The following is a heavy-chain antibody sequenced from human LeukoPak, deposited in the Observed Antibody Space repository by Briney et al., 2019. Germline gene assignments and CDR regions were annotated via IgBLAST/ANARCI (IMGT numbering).Heavy chain of an antibody. D-gene: IGHD2-15*01. CDR1: GYTFTSYD. CDR3: ARRHGRCSDGSCYYPDY. Sequence: ASVKVSCKSSGYTFTSYDINWVRQATGQGLEWMGWMNPNSGNTGYAQKFQGRVTMTRNSSITTAYMELSSLRSEDTAVYYCARRHGRCSDGSCYYPDYWGQGTLVTVSS. J-gene: IGHJ4*02. V-gene: IGHV1-8*01. CDR2: MNPNSGNT.